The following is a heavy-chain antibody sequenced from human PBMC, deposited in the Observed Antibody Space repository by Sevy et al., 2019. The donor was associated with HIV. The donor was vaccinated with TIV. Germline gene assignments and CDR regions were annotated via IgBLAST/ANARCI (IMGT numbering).Heavy chain of an antibody. V-gene: IGHV3-7*01. CDR1: GFTFSSYW. J-gene: IGHJ3*02. CDR3: ARDVGTNYYDSSGYRGGGPGNDAFDI. Sequence: GGSLRLSCAASGFTFSSYWMSWVRQAPGKGLEWVANIKHDGSEKYYVDSVKGRFTISRDNAKNSLYLQMNSLRAEDTAVYYCARDVGTNYYDSSGYRGGGPGNDAFDIWGQGTMVTVSS. D-gene: IGHD3-22*01. CDR2: IKHDGSEK.